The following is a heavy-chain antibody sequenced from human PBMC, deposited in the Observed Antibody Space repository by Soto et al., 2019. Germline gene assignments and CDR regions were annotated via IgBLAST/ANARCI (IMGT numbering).Heavy chain of an antibody. J-gene: IGHJ4*02. CDR2: INGDGSAT. V-gene: IGHV3-74*01. CDR3: VRGGAYGDYRLDY. Sequence: RRLSCAASGFNFSIYWMHWVRQAPGKGLVWVSRINGDGSATYYADSVKGRFTISRDNAKNTLYLQMHSLRAEDTAVCYCVRGGAYGDYRLDYWGQGTPVTVSS. CDR1: GFNFSIYW. D-gene: IGHD4-17*01.